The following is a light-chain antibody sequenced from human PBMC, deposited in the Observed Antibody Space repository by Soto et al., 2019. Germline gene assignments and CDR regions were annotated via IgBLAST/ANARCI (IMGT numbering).Light chain of an antibody. V-gene: IGLV2-14*01. CDR1: GSDVGGSNY. CDR2: EVT. Sequence: QSALTQPASVSGSPGQSITISCTGTGSDVGGSNYVSWYQQHPGKAPKLMIYEVTNRPSGVSNRFSGSKSGNTASLTISGLQAEDEADYYCSSKRNTILVFGGGTKVTVL. J-gene: IGLJ2*01. CDR3: SSKRNTILV.